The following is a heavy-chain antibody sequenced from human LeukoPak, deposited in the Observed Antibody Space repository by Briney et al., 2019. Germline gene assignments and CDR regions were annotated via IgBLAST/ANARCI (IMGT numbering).Heavy chain of an antibody. D-gene: IGHD2-15*01. J-gene: IGHJ5*02. CDR3: ARSVVVVAQFDP. CDR1: GCTFTCYY. V-gene: IGHV1-46*01. Sequence: PVASVKVSCKASGCTFTCYYMHWVRQAPGQGLEWMGIINPSGGSTSYAQKFQGRVTMTRDTSTSTVYMELSSLRSEDTAVYYCARSVVVVAQFDPWGQGTLVTVSS. CDR2: INPSGGST.